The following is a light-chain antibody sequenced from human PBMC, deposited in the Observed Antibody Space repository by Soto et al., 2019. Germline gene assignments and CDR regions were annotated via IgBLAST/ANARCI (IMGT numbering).Light chain of an antibody. CDR2: WAS. V-gene: IGKV4-1*01. Sequence: DIVMTQSPDSLAVSLGERATLNCKSSQSVLYSLNNRNHLAWYQKKPGQPPRLLVYWASTRESGVPDRFSGSVSGTDFSLTISSLQAEDVAVYYCQQYYRSPLSFGGGTRVDIK. CDR1: QSVLYSLNNRNH. J-gene: IGKJ4*01. CDR3: QQYYRSPLS.